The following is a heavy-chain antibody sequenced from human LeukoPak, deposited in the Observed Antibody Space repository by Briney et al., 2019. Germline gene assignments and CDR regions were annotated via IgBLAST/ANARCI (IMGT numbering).Heavy chain of an antibody. V-gene: IGHV3-30*02. D-gene: IGHD3-22*01. CDR2: IRYDGSNK. J-gene: IGHJ4*02. CDR1: GFTFSNYA. CDR3: AKDSNPITYYYDSSGLGF. Sequence: GGSLRLSCAASGFTFSNYAMRWVRQAPGKGLEWVAFIRYDGSNKYYADSVKGRFTISRDNSKNTLYLQMNSLRAEDTAVYYCAKDSNPITYYYDSSGLGFWGQGTLVTVSS.